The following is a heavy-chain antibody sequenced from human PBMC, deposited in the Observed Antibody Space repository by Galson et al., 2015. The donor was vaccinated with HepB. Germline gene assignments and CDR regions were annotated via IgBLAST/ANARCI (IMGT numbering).Heavy chain of an antibody. Sequence: SVKVSCKASGYTFTSYAMNWVRQAPGQGLEWMGWINTNTGNPTYAQGFTGRFVFSLDTSVSTAYLQISSLKAEDTAVYYCARRTSYYDSSGDAFDIWGQGTMVTVSS. CDR3: ARRTSYYDSSGDAFDI. V-gene: IGHV7-4-1*02. CDR2: INTNTGNP. J-gene: IGHJ3*02. D-gene: IGHD3-22*01. CDR1: GYTFTSYA.